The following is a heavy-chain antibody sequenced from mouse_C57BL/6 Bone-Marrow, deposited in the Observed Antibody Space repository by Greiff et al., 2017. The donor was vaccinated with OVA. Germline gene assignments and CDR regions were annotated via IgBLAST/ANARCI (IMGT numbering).Heavy chain of an antibody. D-gene: IGHD2-3*01. CDR2: IYPGSGST. CDR1: GYTFTSYW. Sequence: QVQLQQPGAELVKPGASVKMSCKASGYTFTSYWITWVRQRPGKGLEWIGDIYPGSGSTNYNEKFKSKATLTVDTASSTAYMQLSSLTSEDSAIYYCAERWLGDYWGQGTTLTVSS. CDR3: AERWLGDY. J-gene: IGHJ2*01. V-gene: IGHV1-55*01.